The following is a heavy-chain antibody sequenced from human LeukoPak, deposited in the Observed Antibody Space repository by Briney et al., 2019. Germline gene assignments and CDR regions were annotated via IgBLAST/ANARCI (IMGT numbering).Heavy chain of an antibody. CDR2: IKQGGSEK. Sequence: GGSLRLSCAASGFTFSSYWMSWVRQAPGKGLEWVAHIKQGGSEKYYVASVKGGFTISRDNAKISLYLQMNSLRAEDTAVYYCARALYDSSGYYWSTYYYYMDVWGEGTTVTVSS. D-gene: IGHD3-22*01. J-gene: IGHJ6*03. CDR3: ARALYDSSGYYWSTYYYYMDV. V-gene: IGHV3-7*01. CDR1: GFTFSSYW.